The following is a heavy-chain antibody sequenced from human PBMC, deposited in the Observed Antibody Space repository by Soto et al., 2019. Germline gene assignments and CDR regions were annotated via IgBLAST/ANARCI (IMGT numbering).Heavy chain of an antibody. CDR1: GFTLSNYG. J-gene: IGHJ4*02. V-gene: IGHV3-23*01. CDR2: IFGGDAP. D-gene: IGHD3-10*01. Sequence: EGHLLESGGGLVQPGGSLRLSCAASGFTLSNYGMNWVRQAPGKGLEWVSGIFGGDAPTYTDSVKGRFTISRDNSKNTLFLQMNSLRVEDTAIYHCAGGITGSGWSIWGQGTLVDVSS. CDR3: AGGITGSGWSI.